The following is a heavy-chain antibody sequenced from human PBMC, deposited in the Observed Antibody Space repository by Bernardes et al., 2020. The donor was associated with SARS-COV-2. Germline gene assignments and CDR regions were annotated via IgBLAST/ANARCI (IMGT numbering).Heavy chain of an antibody. CDR1: GFTFSSYA. V-gene: IGHV3-23*01. CDR3: AKTIQLWLLTHAFDI. D-gene: IGHD5-18*01. J-gene: IGHJ3*02. CDR2: SSGSGDST. Sequence: GSLRPSCAAFGFTFSSYAMSWVRQAPATGLECVSASSGSGDSTYYADSVKGRFTITRDNSKNTLYLQMNSLRAEDTAVYYCAKTIQLWLLTHAFDIWGKRTMVTVSS.